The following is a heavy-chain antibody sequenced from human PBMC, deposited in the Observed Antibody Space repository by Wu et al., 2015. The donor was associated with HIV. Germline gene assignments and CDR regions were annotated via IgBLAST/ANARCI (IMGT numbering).Heavy chain of an antibody. D-gene: IGHD5-18*01. V-gene: IGHV1-18*01. J-gene: IGHJ5*02. CDR2: ISVHNGNI. Sequence: QVQLVQSGAEVKKPGASVKVSCKASGYTFSSYGITWVRQAPGQGLEWMGWISVHNGNIKYAQKLQGRVTMTTDTSTSTAYMELRSLRSDDTAVYYCARGGGYSHGYYDWFDPWGQGTLVTVSS. CDR3: ARGGGYSHGYYDWFDP. CDR1: GYTFSSYG.